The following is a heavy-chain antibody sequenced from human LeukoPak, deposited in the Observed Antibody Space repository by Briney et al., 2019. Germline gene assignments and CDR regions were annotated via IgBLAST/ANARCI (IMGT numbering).Heavy chain of an antibody. CDR2: IYPGDSDT. V-gene: IGHV5-51*01. J-gene: IGHJ6*02. CDR1: GYSFTSYW. Sequence: GESLKISCKGSGYSFTSYWIGWVRQMPGKGLEWMGIIYPGDSDTRYSSSFQGQVTISADKSISTAYLQWSSLKASDTAMYYCARHGCSSTSCYVGYYYYGMDVWGQGTTVTVSS. CDR3: ARHGCSSTSCYVGYYYYGMDV. D-gene: IGHD2-2*01.